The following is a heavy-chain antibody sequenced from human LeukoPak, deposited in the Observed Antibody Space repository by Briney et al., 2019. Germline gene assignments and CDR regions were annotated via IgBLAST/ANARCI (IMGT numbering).Heavy chain of an antibody. CDR3: AKNVMVKRYIDY. CDR2: ISGSGRTI. Sequence: GGSLRLSCAASGFILNNHAMTWVRQAPGKGLQWISVISGSGRTIEYEDSVKGRFTISRDNTKNTVSLQMNNLRVEDTAIYYCAKNVMVKRYIDYWGQGTPVTVSS. V-gene: IGHV3-23*01. J-gene: IGHJ4*02. D-gene: IGHD5-18*01. CDR1: GFILNNHA.